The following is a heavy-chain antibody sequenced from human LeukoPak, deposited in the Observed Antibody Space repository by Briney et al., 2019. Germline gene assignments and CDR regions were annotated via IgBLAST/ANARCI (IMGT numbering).Heavy chain of an antibody. CDR1: GGSISSYY. CDR3: ARRDSSSWGYFDY. D-gene: IGHD6-6*01. J-gene: IGHJ4*02. Sequence: PSETLSLTCTVSGGSISSYYWSWIRQPPGKGLEWIGYIYYSGSTYYNPSLKSRVTISVDTSKNQFSLKLSSVTAADTAVYYCARRDSSSWGYFDYWGQGTLVTVSS. V-gene: IGHV4-59*08. CDR2: IYYSGST.